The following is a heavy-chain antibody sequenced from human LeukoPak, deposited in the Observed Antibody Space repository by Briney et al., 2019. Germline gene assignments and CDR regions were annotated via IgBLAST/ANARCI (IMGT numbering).Heavy chain of an antibody. Sequence: GGPLRLPCAASAFTFRGYAIHWVRQAPGKGLEWVAVISYDGSNKYYADSVKRRFTISRDNSKNTLSLQMNSLRAEYTAVYYCARDRSLSSFGELFLWGQGTLVTVSS. D-gene: IGHD3-10*01. CDR3: ARDRSLSSFGELFL. CDR1: AFTFRGYA. V-gene: IGHV3-30*01. J-gene: IGHJ4*02. CDR2: ISYDGSNK.